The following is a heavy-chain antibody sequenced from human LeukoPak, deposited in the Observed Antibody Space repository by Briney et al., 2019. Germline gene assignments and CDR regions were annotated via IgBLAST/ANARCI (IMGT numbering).Heavy chain of an antibody. V-gene: IGHV3-23*01. CDR2: ISGSGGNT. D-gene: IGHD3-10*01. J-gene: IGHJ4*02. CDR3: AKDFGYYYGSGSYYNRNGFDY. CDR1: GFTFSSYA. Sequence: GGSLRLSCAASGFTFSSYAMSWVRQSPGKGLEWVSAISGSGGNTHYADSVKGRFTISRDNSKNTLYLQMNSLRAEDTAVYYCAKDFGYYYGSGSYYNRNGFDYWGQGTLVTVSS.